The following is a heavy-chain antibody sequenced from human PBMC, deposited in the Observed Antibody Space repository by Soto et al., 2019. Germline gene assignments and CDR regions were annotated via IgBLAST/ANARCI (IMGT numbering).Heavy chain of an antibody. CDR1: GYIFTTYY. CDR2: INPSDGTT. CDR3: ARGTAY. Sequence: QVQLVQSGAEVKKPGASVKVSCKASGYIFTTYYVHWVRQAPGQGLEWMGLINPSDGTTNYTQKFXGIXTMTRDTSTSTVYMELSSLRSEDTAVYYCARGTAYWGQGTLVTVSS. J-gene: IGHJ4*02. V-gene: IGHV1-46*01.